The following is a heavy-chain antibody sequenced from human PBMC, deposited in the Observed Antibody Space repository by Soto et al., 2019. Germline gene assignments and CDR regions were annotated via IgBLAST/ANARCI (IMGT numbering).Heavy chain of an antibody. J-gene: IGHJ4*02. CDR3: AKDLGHYASSGCPDYFDY. Sequence: EVQLLESGGGLVQPGGSLRLSCAASGFTFSSYAMSWVRQAPGKGLEWVSTISGSGGSTYYADSVKGRFTISRDNSKNTRDLQMNSLRAEDTAVYYCAKDLGHYASSGCPDYFDYWGQGTLVTVSS. CDR2: ISGSGGST. V-gene: IGHV3-23*01. D-gene: IGHD3-22*01. CDR1: GFTFSSYA.